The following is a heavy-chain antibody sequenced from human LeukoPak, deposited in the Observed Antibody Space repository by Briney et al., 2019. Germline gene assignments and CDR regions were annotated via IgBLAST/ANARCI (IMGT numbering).Heavy chain of an antibody. CDR3: AKDFPHYYEVPHGMDV. Sequence: GGSLRLSCAASGFGFGQYEMNWVRQAPGKGLEWIAYISVRAGTIYYGDSAEGRFTISRDDAKNSLYLQMNGLRVEDTAIYYCAKDFPHYYEVPHGMDVWGQGTTVTV. D-gene: IGHD3-22*01. J-gene: IGHJ6*02. CDR1: GFGFGQYE. V-gene: IGHV3-48*03. CDR2: ISVRAGTI.